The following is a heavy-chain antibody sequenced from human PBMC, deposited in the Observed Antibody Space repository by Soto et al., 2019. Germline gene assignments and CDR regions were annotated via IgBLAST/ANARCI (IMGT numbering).Heavy chain of an antibody. CDR2: INPSGGST. CDR3: ARDPDEGNYYDSSGYSDY. V-gene: IGHV1-46*01. J-gene: IGHJ4*02. CDR1: GYTFTSYY. Sequence: ASVKVSCKASGYTFTSYYMHWVRQAPGQGPEWMGMINPSGGSTSYAQKFQGRVTMTRDTSTSTVYMELSSLRSEDTAVYYCARDPDEGNYYDSSGYSDYWGQGTLVTVSS. D-gene: IGHD3-22*01.